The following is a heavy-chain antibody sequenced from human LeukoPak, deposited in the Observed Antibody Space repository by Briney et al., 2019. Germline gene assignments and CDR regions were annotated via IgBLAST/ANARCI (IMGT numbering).Heavy chain of an antibody. CDR1: GGSFSGDF. CDR2: INHGGST. D-gene: IGHD5-12*01. V-gene: IGHV4-34*01. CDR3: ARHTWQWLPFDD. Sequence: PSETLSLTCAVYGGSFSGDFWSWIRHSPGKGLEWIGEINHGGSTTYNPSLQSRVSMSVDTSTNHIYLKMTSVTAADTAIYYCARHTWQWLPFDDGGQGTQVTISS. J-gene: IGHJ4*02.